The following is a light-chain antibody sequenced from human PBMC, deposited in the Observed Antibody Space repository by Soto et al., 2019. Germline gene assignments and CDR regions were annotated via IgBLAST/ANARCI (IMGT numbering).Light chain of an antibody. CDR2: GAS. Sequence: EIVMTQSPATLSVSPGERANLSCRASQSVSSNLAWYQQKPGQAPRLLIYGASNMATGIPARFSGSGSGTEFTLTISILQSEDFAVYYCQQYNNWPQRTFGGGTKVEVK. CDR1: QSVSSN. CDR3: QQYNNWPQRT. J-gene: IGKJ4*02. V-gene: IGKV3-15*01.